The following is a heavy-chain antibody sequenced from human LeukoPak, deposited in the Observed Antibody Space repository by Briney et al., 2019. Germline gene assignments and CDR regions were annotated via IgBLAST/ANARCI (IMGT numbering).Heavy chain of an antibody. D-gene: IGHD6-13*01. Sequence: ASVKVSCKASEYTFTSYYMHWVRQAPGQGLEWMGIINPSGGSTSYAQKFQGRVTMTRDMSTSTVYMELSSLRSEDTAVYYCARGGGTGSSWNTFDYWGQGTLVTVSS. V-gene: IGHV1-46*01. J-gene: IGHJ4*02. CDR3: ARGGGTGSSWNTFDY. CDR1: EYTFTSYY. CDR2: INPSGGST.